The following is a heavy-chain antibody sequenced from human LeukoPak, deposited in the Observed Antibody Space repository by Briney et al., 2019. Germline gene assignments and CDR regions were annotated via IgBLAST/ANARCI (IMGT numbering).Heavy chain of an antibody. Sequence: SETLPHTCTVSGGTVSNGSYYWSWIRQPPGKGLEGIGHIYYSGSTNYNPSLKSRVTISVDTSKNQFSLKLSSGTAADTAVYYWARDWDYWGQGTLVTVSS. J-gene: IGHJ4*02. CDR2: IYYSGST. V-gene: IGHV4-61*01. CDR3: ARDWDY. CDR1: GGTVSNGSYY.